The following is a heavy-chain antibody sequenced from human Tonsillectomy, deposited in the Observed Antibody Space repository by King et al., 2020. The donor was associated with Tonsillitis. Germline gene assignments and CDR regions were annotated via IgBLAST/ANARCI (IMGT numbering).Heavy chain of an antibody. CDR2: ISYDGSDQ. Sequence: VQLVESGGGVVHPGRSLRLSCAASGFTFSSYGMHWVRQAPGKGLDWVAFISYDGSDQYYTDSVKGRFTVSRDNSKNILYLQMHSLRAEDTDVYYCAKEHVAATSPEAVDIWGQGTMVTVSS. CDR3: AKEHVAATSPEAVDI. D-gene: IGHD5-12*01. CDR1: GFTFSSYG. V-gene: IGHV3-30*18. J-gene: IGHJ3*02.